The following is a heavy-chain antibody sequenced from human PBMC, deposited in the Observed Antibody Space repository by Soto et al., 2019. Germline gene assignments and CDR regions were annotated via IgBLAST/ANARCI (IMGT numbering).Heavy chain of an antibody. D-gene: IGHD5-12*01. CDR1: GFTVSSNY. Sequence: GGSLRLSCAASGFTVSSNYMSWVRQAPGKGLEWVSVIYSGGSTYYADSVKGRFTISRDNSKNTLYLQMNSLGAEDTAVYYCARRLYSGWHYFDYWGQGTLVTVSS. V-gene: IGHV3-66*01. CDR2: IYSGGST. J-gene: IGHJ4*02. CDR3: ARRLYSGWHYFDY.